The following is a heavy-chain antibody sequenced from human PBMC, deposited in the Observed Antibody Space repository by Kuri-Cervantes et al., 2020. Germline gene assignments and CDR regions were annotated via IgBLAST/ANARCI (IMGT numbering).Heavy chain of an antibody. CDR2: MNPNSGNT. CDR3: ARAGDGDYYDSSGYYDSSTWFDP. CDR1: GYTFTSYD. V-gene: IGHV1-8*01. J-gene: IGHJ5*02. D-gene: IGHD3-22*01. Sequence: ASEQVSCKASGYTFTSYDINWVRQATGQGLEWMGWMNPNSGNTGYAQKFQGRVTMTRNTSISTAYMELSSLRSEDTAVYYCARAGDGDYYDSSGYYDSSTWFDPWGQGTLVTVSS.